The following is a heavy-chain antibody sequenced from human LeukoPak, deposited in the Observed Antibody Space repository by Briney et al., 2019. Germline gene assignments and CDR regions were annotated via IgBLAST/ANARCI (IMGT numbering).Heavy chain of an antibody. CDR1: GFTFSSYA. CDR3: ARGISGWYCDY. V-gene: IGHV3-30-3*01. Sequence: PGGSLRLSCAVSGFTFSSYAMHWVRQAPGKGLEWVAFISYDGSNKYYADSVKGRFTISRDNSKNTLYLQMNSLRPEDTAVYYCARGISGWYCDYWGQGTLVTVSS. J-gene: IGHJ4*02. D-gene: IGHD6-19*01. CDR2: ISYDGSNK.